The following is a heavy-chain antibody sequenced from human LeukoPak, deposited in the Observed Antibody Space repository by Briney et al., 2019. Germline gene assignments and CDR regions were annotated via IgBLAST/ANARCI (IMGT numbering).Heavy chain of an antibody. CDR3: ARVRAFSSAFDF. V-gene: IGHV3-23*01. D-gene: IGHD5-18*01. CDR1: GFTFSTYV. Sequence: PGGSLRLSCAASGFTFSTYVMNWVRQAPGMGLGWLSGITGSDGNPYYADSVKGRFTISRDNAKSTLYLQMDSLRAEDTALYYCARVRAFSSAFDFWGQGILVTVSS. J-gene: IGHJ4*02. CDR2: ITGSDGNP.